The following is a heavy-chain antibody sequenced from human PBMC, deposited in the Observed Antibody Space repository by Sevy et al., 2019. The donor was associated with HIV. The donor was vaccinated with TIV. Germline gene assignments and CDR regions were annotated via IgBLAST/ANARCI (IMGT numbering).Heavy chain of an antibody. V-gene: IGHV3-23*01. CDR3: AKDGAYSNSPLYQADGLDV. D-gene: IGHD4-4*01. CDR1: GFSFSMKA. CDR2: ISHSGGST. Sequence: GGSLRLSCAASGFSFSMKAMSWVRRAPGKGLEWVSAISHSGGSTFYTDSVRGRFTISRDNSKNTLYLQMNNLRAEDTAVYYCAKDGAYSNSPLYQADGLDVWGQGTTVTVSS. J-gene: IGHJ6*02.